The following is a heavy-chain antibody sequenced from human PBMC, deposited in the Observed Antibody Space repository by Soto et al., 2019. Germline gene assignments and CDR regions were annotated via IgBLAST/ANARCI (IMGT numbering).Heavy chain of an antibody. CDR3: ASAADYGGLFDY. CDR2: IYHSGST. J-gene: IGHJ4*02. CDR1: GGSISSSNW. D-gene: IGHD4-17*01. V-gene: IGHV4-4*02. Sequence: QVQLQESGPGLVKPSGTLSLTCAVSGGSISSSNWWSWVRQPPGKGLEWIGEIYHSGSTNYNPSRKSRANISVDKSKNQFALTLSSVTAADTAVYYCASAADYGGLFDYWGQGTLVTVSS.